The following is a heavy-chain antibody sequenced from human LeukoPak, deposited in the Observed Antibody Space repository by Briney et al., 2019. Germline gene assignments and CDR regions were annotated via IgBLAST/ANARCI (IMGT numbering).Heavy chain of an antibody. V-gene: IGHV3-21*01. CDR2: ISSSSSYK. CDR3: ARERPLSRLDY. D-gene: IGHD2/OR15-2a*01. CDR1: GFTFSSYS. J-gene: IGHJ4*02. Sequence: GGSLRLSCAASGFTFSSYSMNWVRQAPGKGLEWVSSISSSSSYKYYADSVKGRFTISRDNAKNSLYLQMNSLRAEDTAVYYCARERPLSRLDYWGQGTLVTVSS.